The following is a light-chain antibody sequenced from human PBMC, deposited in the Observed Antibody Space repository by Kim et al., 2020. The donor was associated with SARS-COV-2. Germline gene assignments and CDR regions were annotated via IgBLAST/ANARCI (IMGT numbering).Light chain of an antibody. V-gene: IGLV3-1*01. CDR2: QDT. J-gene: IGLJ1*01. CDR1: KLGDKY. CDR3: QAWDSSTGV. Sequence: VARGQTASITCSGDKLGDKYACWYQQKPGQSPVLVIYQDTKRPSGIPERFSGSNSGNTASLTISGTQAMDEADYYCQAWDSSTGVFGTGTKVTVL.